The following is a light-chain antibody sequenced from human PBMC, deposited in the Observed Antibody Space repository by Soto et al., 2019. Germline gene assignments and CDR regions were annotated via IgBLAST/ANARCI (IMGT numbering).Light chain of an antibody. J-gene: IGLJ1*01. CDR2: DVS. Sequence: QSVLTQPASVSGAPGQSITISCTETSSDVDGYNYVSWYQHHPGKAPKLMIYDVSNRPSGVSNRFSGSKSGNTASLTISGLQPEDEADYYCSSYTTSNTRQIVLGTGTKVTVL. V-gene: IGLV2-14*03. CDR1: SSDVDGYNY. CDR3: SSYTTSNTRQIV.